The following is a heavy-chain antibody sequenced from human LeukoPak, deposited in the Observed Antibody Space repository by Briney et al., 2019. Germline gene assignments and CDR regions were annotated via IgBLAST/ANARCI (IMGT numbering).Heavy chain of an antibody. V-gene: IGHV1-2*04. J-gene: IGHJ5*02. CDR1: GGTFISYA. CDR3: ASGYYDILTGYDNWFDP. Sequence: ASVKVSCKASGGTFISYAISWVRQAPGQGLEWMGWINPNSGGTNYAQKFQGWVTMTRDTSISTAYMELSRLRSDDTAVYYCASGYYDILTGYDNWFDPWGQGTLVTVSS. CDR2: INPNSGGT. D-gene: IGHD3-9*01.